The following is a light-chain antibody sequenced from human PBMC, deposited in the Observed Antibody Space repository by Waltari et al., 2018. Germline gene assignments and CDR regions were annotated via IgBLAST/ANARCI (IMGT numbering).Light chain of an antibody. CDR3: QQRSNWPFT. CDR1: QSVSSD. Sequence: EIVLTQSPATLSLSPGDRATLPCRASQSVSSDLAWFLQKPGQAPRLLIYDASDRATGIPARFSGSGSGTDFTLTISSLEPEDFAVYYCQQRSNWPFTFGGGTKVEIK. CDR2: DAS. V-gene: IGKV3-11*01. J-gene: IGKJ4*01.